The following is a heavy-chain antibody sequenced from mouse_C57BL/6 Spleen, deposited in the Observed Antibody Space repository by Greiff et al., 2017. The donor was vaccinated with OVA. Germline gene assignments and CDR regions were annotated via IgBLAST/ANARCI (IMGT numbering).Heavy chain of an antibody. V-gene: IGHV1-55*01. CDR1: GYTFTSYW. CDR3: ARGHIYYYGSTFAY. Sequence: QVQLKQSGAELVKPGASVKMSCKASGYTFTSYWITWVKQRPGQGLEWIGDIYPGSGSTNYNEKFKSKATLTVDTSSSTAYMQLSSLTSEDSAVYYCARGHIYYYGSTFAYWGQGTLVTVSA. J-gene: IGHJ3*01. CDR2: IYPGSGST. D-gene: IGHD1-1*01.